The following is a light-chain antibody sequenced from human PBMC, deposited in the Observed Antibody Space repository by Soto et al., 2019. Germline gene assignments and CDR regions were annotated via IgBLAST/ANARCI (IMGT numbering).Light chain of an antibody. J-gene: IGLJ3*02. CDR2: AVS. CDR1: SSDVGGYNY. Sequence: QSALTQPASVSGSPGQSITISCTGTSSDVGGYNYVSWYQQHPGKAPKLMIYAVSNRPSGVSNRFSGSKSGNTACLTISGVQAEDEADYYCSSYTSSSTRVFGGGTKLTVL. CDR3: SSYTSSSTRV. V-gene: IGLV2-14*01.